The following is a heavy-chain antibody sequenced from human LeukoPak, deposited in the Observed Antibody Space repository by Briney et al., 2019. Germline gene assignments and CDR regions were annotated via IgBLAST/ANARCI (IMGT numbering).Heavy chain of an antibody. V-gene: IGHV3-23*01. CDR1: GFTFISFA. CDR2: ISGSGDST. D-gene: IGHD6-6*01. J-gene: IGHJ4*02. Sequence: GGSLRLSCAASGFTFISFAMSWVRQAPGKGLEWVSSISGSGDSTYYADSVKGRFTISRDNSKDTLYLQMNSLRAEDTAVYYCVEGRYSTSHYVGDYWGQGTLVTVSS. CDR3: VEGRYSTSHYVGDY.